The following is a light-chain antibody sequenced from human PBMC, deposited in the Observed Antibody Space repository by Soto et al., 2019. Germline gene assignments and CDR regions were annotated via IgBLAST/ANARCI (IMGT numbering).Light chain of an antibody. CDR3: QQYNSYSRT. Sequence: DIQMTQSPATLSASVGDRVTITCRASQSISSWLAWYQQKPGKAPKLLIYKASSLDSGVPSRFSGSGCGTEFTLTISSLHPDFVAYYYRQQYNSYSRTFGQGTKVEIK. CDR2: KAS. V-gene: IGKV1-5*03. J-gene: IGKJ1*01. CDR1: QSISSW.